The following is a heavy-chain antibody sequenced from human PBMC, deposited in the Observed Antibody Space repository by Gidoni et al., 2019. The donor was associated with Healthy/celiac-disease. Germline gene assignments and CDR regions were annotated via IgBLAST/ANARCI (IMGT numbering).Heavy chain of an antibody. D-gene: IGHD3-22*01. CDR2: IWYDGSNK. J-gene: IGHJ4*02. V-gene: IGHV3-33*01. Sequence: QVQLVESGGGVVQPGRSLRLSCAASGFTFSSYGMHWVRQAPGKGLEWVAVIWYDGSNKYYADSVKGRFTISRDNSKNTLYLQMNSLRAEDTAVYYCARDRKGHWYYYDSSGHIGGFDYWGQGTLVTVSS. CDR3: ARDRKGHWYYYDSSGHIGGFDY. CDR1: GFTFSSYG.